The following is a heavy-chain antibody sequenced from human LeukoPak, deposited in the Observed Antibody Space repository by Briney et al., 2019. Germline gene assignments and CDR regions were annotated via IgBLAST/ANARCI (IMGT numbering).Heavy chain of an antibody. Sequence: RPSETLSLTCPVSCGSVSSSRYYWGWIRQPPGKGLEWIGSIYYTGSTYYKPSLKSRVTISVDTSKNQFSLKLSSVTAADTAVYYCARVGYCSSTSCFPADYWGQGTLVTVSS. J-gene: IGHJ4*02. D-gene: IGHD2-2*01. CDR1: CGSVSSSRYY. CDR2: IYYTGST. V-gene: IGHV4-39*07. CDR3: ARVGYCSSTSCFPADY.